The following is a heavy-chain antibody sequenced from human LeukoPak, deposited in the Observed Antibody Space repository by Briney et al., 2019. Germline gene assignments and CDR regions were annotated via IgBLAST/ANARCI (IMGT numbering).Heavy chain of an antibody. CDR3: ARQYYVSGTYYNADY. J-gene: IGHJ4*02. CDR1: GGSISSDY. V-gene: IGHV4-59*01. Sequence: SETLSLTCTVSGGSISSDYWGWIRQPPGKGLEWIGYIHYSGSTNYNPSLKSRVTISVDMSKTQFSLRLRSVTVADTAVYYCARQYYVSGTYYNADYWGQGILVTVFS. D-gene: IGHD3-10*01. CDR2: IHYSGST.